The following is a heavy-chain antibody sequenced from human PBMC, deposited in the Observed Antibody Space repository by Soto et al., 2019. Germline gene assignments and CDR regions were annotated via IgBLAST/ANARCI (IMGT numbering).Heavy chain of an antibody. V-gene: IGHV3-23*01. J-gene: IGHJ4*02. CDR1: GFTFSSYD. CDR2: ISGSGGST. D-gene: IGHD3-16*01. Sequence: EVQLLESGGGLVQPGGSLRLSCAASGFTFSSYDMSWVRQAPGKGLEWVSAISGSGGSTYYADSVKGRFTISRDNSKNTLYLQMNSLRAEDTAVYYCAKDLRSRQVAYYFDYWGQGTLVTVSS. CDR3: AKDLRSRQVAYYFDY.